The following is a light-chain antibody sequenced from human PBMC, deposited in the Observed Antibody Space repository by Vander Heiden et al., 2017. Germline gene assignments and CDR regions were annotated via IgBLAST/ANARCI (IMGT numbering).Light chain of an antibody. CDR2: GSS. J-gene: IGKJ4*01. CDR3: QQYNNWPLT. Sequence: PTPLSFSPGERATSSCRTSQIVSSNVAWYQQKPGQAHLLLIYGSSTRATGILARFSGSCSGTEFTLTISSLHSEYFAIYYCQQYNNWPLTFGGGTKVEIK. V-gene: IGKV3-15*01. CDR1: QIVSSN.